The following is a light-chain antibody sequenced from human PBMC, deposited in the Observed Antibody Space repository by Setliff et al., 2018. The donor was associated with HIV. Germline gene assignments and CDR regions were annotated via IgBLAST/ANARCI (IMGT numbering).Light chain of an antibody. Sequence: QSVLTQPPSASGTPGQRVTISCSGSSSNIGSNYVYWYQQFPGTAPKLLIYRNNQRPSGVPDRFSGSKSGTSASLAISGLRSEDEADYYCAAWDDSLNGVVFGGGTKVTVL. CDR2: RNN. CDR3: AAWDDSLNGVV. J-gene: IGLJ2*01. V-gene: IGLV1-47*01. CDR1: SSNIGSNY.